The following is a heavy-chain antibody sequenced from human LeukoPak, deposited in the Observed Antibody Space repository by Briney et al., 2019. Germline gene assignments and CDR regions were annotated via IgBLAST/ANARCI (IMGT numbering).Heavy chain of an antibody. CDR1: GGSFSGYY. Sequence: PSETLSLTCAVYGGSFSGYYWSWIRQPPGKGLEWIGEINHSGSTNYNPSLKSRVTISVDTSKDQFSLKLSSVTAADTAAYYCASMAERITIFWGFDPWGQGTLVTVSS. J-gene: IGHJ5*02. CDR3: ASMAERITIFWGFDP. D-gene: IGHD3-9*01. V-gene: IGHV4-34*01. CDR2: INHSGST.